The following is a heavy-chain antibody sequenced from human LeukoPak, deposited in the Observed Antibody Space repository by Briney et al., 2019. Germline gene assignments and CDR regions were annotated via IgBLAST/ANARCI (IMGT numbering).Heavy chain of an antibody. CDR2: IYPGDSDT. V-gene: IGHV5-51*01. CDR1: GYSFTSYW. J-gene: IGHJ6*02. Sequence: GESLKISCKGSGYSFTSYWIGWVRQMPGKGLEWMGIIYPGDSDTRYSPSSQGQVTISADKSISTAYLQWSSLKASDTAMYYCARVPLWFGELYGMDVWGQGTTVTVSS. CDR3: ARVPLWFGELYGMDV. D-gene: IGHD3-10*01.